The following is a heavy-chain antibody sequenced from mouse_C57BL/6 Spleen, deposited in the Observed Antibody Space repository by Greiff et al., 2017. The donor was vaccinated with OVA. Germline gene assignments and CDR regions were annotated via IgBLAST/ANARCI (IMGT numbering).Heavy chain of an antibody. V-gene: IGHV1-76*01. D-gene: IGHD1-1*01. CDR3: ASGDYYGFDY. J-gene: IGHJ2*01. CDR1: GYTFTDYY. Sequence: QVQLQQSGAELVRPGASVKLSCKASGYTFTDYYINWVKQRPGQGLEWIARIYPGSGNTYYNEKFKGKATLTAEKSSSTAYMQLSSLTSEDSAVYFCASGDYYGFDYWGQGTTLTVSS. CDR2: IYPGSGNT.